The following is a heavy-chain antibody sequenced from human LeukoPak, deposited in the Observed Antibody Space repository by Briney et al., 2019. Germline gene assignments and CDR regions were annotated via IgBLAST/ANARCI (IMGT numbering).Heavy chain of an antibody. CDR3: ARGLRGGFHP. CDR2: ISGGGGST. J-gene: IGHJ5*02. V-gene: IGHV3-23*01. Sequence: PGGSLRLSCAASGFTLRSYAMSWVRQAPGKGLEWVSGISGGGGSTYYADSVKGRFIISRDYAKNTVYLQMNSLRAEDTAVYYCARGLRGGFHPWGQGTLVTVSS. CDR1: GFTLRSYA. D-gene: IGHD3-10*01.